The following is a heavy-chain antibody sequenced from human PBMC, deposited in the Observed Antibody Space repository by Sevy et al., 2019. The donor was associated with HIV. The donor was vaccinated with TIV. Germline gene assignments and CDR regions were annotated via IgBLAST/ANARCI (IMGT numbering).Heavy chain of an antibody. V-gene: IGHV4-34*01. CDR2: VDHSGGT. J-gene: IGHJ4*02. D-gene: IGHD5-12*01. Sequence: SETLSLTCAVYGESVSSSYWTWIRQPPGGGLDWVGEVDHSGGTSYNPSLKSGATVSPDTSKRQFSLKSNSVTAADTAVYFCARGRSPKRLPLLYSGYDHMTAHFFDYWGQGALVTVSS. CDR1: GESVSSSY. CDR3: ARGRSPKRLPLLYSGYDHMTAHFFDY.